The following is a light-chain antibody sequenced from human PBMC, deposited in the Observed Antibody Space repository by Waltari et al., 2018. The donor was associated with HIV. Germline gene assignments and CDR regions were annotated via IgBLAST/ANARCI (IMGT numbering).Light chain of an antibody. Sequence: QSALTQPASVSGSPGQSITISCTGTSGDVGGDTFVSWYQQPPGKAPKLIIYEVTYRPSGVSDRFSGSKSGNTASLTISGLQAEDEADYYCCSYTSSNTYDFGTGTTVTVL. CDR2: EVT. CDR3: CSYTSSNTYD. J-gene: IGLJ1*01. CDR1: SGDVGGDTF. V-gene: IGLV2-14*03.